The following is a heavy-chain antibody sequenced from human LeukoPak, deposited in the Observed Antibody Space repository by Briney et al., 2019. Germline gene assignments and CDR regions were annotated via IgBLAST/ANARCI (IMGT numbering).Heavy chain of an antibody. CDR2: IYYSGST. D-gene: IGHD4-17*01. CDR1: GGSISSGGYY. V-gene: IGHV4-31*03. J-gene: IGHJ3*02. Sequence: SQTLSLTCTVSGGSISSGGYYWSRIPQHPAKGLEWIGYIYYSGSTYYNPSLKSRVTISVDTSKNQFSLKLSSVTAADTAVYYCARDSTVTLRNAFDIWGQGTMVTVSS. CDR3: ARDSTVTLRNAFDI.